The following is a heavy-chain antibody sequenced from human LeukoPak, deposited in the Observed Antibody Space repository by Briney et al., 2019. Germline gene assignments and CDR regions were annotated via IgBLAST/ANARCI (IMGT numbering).Heavy chain of an antibody. Sequence: GGSLRLSCAASGCTVSSNYMSWVRQAPGKGLVWVSRINEDGSTTNYADSVKGRSTIFRDNAKNTLYLQMNSLRAEGTAVYYCVRDLGGRSGHWGQGTLVTVSS. V-gene: IGHV3-74*01. CDR1: GCTVSSNY. CDR3: VRDLGGRSGH. D-gene: IGHD1-26*01. J-gene: IGHJ4*02. CDR2: INEDGSTT.